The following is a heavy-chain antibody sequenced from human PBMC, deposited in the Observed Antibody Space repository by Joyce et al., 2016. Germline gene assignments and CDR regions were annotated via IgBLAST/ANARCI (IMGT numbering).Heavy chain of an antibody. CDR2: RWYDGGDK. CDR1: GFTFSSYG. Sequence: QEQLVESGGGVVQPGRYPRLSCEASGFTFSSYGMHWVRQAPGKRLEWLAVRWYDGGDKYYADSVKGRFDISRDNSNSILYLQMRNLRVEDTAVYYCARDQGGFDAINAFDPWGQGTMVTVSS. D-gene: IGHD5-24*01. CDR3: ARDQGGFDAINAFDP. J-gene: IGHJ3*01. V-gene: IGHV3-33*01.